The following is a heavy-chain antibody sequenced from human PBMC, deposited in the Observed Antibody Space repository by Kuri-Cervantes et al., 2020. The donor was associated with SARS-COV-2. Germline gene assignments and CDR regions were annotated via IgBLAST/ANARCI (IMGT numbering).Heavy chain of an antibody. CDR1: GESFIGYY. D-gene: IGHD6-13*01. CDR3: AREGSSSWYRTKGGYFDY. V-gene: IGHV4-34*01. J-gene: IGHJ4*02. CDR2: INHSGST. Sequence: SETLSLTCAVYGESFIGYYWSWVRQPPGKGLEWIGDINHSGSTNYNPSLKSRVTISVDTSKNQFSLKLSSVTAADTAVYYCAREGSSSWYRTKGGYFDYWGQGILVTVSS.